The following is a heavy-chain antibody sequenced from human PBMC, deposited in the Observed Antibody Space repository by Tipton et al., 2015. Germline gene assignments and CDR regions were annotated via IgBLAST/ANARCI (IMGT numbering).Heavy chain of an antibody. CDR1: GGSIRSSNW. D-gene: IGHD3-16*01. CDR3: ARERGGGGIGYFYYGMDV. J-gene: IGHJ6*02. CDR2: IHYTEST. Sequence: SLRLSCDVSGGSIRSSNWWSWVRQPPGKGLEWIGEIHYTESTNYNPSLKSRLTISLDESKNEFSLKLTSVTAADTAVYYCARERGGGGIGYFYYGMDVWGQGTTVTVSS. V-gene: IGHV4-4*02.